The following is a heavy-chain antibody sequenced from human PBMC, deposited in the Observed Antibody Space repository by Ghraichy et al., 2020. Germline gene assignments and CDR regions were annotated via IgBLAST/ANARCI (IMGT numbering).Heavy chain of an antibody. CDR3: ARGLTSITIFGVVISTSNWFDP. Sequence: SETLSLTCAVYGGSFSGYYWSWIRQPPGKGLEWIGEINHSGSTNYNPSLKSRVTISVDTSKNQFSLKLSSVTAADTAVYYCARGLTSITIFGVVISTSNWFDPWGQGTLVTVSS. J-gene: IGHJ5*02. V-gene: IGHV4-34*01. CDR2: INHSGST. D-gene: IGHD3-3*01. CDR1: GGSFSGYY.